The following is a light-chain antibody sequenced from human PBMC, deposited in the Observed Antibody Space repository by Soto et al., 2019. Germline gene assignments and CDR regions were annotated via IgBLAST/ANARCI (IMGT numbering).Light chain of an antibody. CDR2: KAS. J-gene: IGKJ1*01. CDR1: QSISSW. Sequence: DIQMTQSPSTLSASVGDRVTIICRASQSISSWLAWYQQKPGKAPKLLIYKASSLESGVPSRFSGSGSGTEFTLTISSLQPDDFATYYCQQYNSWTFGQGTKVDI. V-gene: IGKV1-5*03. CDR3: QQYNSWT.